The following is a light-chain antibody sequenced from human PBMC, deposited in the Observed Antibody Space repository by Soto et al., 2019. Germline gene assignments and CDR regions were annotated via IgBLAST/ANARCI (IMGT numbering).Light chain of an antibody. J-gene: IGLJ1*01. V-gene: IGLV2-14*01. CDR3: SSYTTSNTRQIV. CDR1: SSDVVGYNY. Sequence: QSALTQPASVSGSPGQSITISCTGTSSDVVGYNYVSWYQQHPGKAHKFMIYDVSNRPSGVSNRFSGSKSGNTASLTISGLQAEDEADYYCSSYTTSNTRQIVFGTGTKVTVL. CDR2: DVS.